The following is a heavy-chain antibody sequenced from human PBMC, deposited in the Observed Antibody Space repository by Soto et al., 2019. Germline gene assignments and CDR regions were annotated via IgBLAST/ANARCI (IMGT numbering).Heavy chain of an antibody. CDR1: GGTFSSYT. CDR2: IIPILGIA. V-gene: IGHV1-69*02. D-gene: IGHD2-15*01. Sequence: SVKVSCKASGGTFSSYTISWVRQAPGQGLEWMGRIIPILGIANYAQKFQGRVTITADKSTSTAYMELSSLRSEDTAVSYCACPAHCGRDGYYHLLEYWGQGPLVIAS. J-gene: IGHJ4*02. CDR3: ACPAHCGRDGYYHLLEY.